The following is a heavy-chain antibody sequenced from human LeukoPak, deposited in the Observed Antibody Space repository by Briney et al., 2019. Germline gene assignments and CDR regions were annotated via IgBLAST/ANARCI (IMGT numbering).Heavy chain of an antibody. CDR3: AIMGGSTTRAVDY. V-gene: IGHV1-69*02. CDR2: IVPMLGIP. Sequence: SVKVSCKASGGTFNYYTIYWVRQAPGQGLEWKGRIVPMLGIPDYAQKFQGRVTITADKSTSKAYMALSSLRSECTAMYYCAIMGGSTTRAVDYWAQGTLVTVSS. D-gene: IGHD2-8*01. J-gene: IGHJ4*02. CDR1: GGTFNYYT.